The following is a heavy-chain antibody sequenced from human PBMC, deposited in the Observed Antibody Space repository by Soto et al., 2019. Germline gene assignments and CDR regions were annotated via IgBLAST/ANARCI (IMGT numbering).Heavy chain of an antibody. V-gene: IGHV1-46*01. D-gene: IGHD1-26*01. Sequence: GLEWMGIINPSGGSTSYAQKFQGRVTMTRDTSTSTVYMELSSLRSEDTAVYYCARDSMFSGSYFFHDYRGQGTL. CDR2: INPSGGST. CDR3: ARDSMFSGSYFFHDY. J-gene: IGHJ4*02.